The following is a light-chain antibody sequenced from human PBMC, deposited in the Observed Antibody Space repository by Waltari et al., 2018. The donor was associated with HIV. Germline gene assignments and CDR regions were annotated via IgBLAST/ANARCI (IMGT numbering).Light chain of an antibody. V-gene: IGLV2-14*01. J-gene: IGLJ2*01. Sequence: HSALTQPASVSASPGQSLPLPCTGTTSDIASFKFVSSYQHCPAKPPKLLIYAVSNRPSGISNRFSGSKSGNMASLTISGLQGGDECFYFCSSYSGSDLPVVFGGGT. CDR1: TSDIASFKF. CDR2: AVS. CDR3: SSYSGSDLPVV.